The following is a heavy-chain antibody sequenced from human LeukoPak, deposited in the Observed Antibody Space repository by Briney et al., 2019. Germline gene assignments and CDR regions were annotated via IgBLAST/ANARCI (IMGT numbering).Heavy chain of an antibody. CDR1: GCAFSTYW. D-gene: IGHD4-17*01. J-gene: IGHJ5*02. CDR2: IWPGDSDT. CDR3: ARRRGDGDKENWFDP. Sequence: GESLKISCKGYGCAFSTYWIGCVRQMPGKGLEWMGIIWPGDSDTRYSPSFQGQVTISADKSISTAYLQWNSLKASDTAIYYCARRRGDGDKENWFDPWGQGTLVTVSS. V-gene: IGHV5-51*01.